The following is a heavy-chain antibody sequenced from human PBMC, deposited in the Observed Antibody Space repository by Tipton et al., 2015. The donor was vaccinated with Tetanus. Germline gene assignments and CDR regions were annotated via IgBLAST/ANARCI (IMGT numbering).Heavy chain of an antibody. CDR3: SRDYYHSGSYYFDY. Sequence: QLVQSGAEVKPPGSSVTVSCKASGGSFRNYAITWVRQAPGQGPEWMGWISPYNGNTNYAQKLQGRVTITIDTSTSTAYMELRSLRSDDTAVYYCSRDYYHSGSYYFDYWGQGTLITVSS. CDR2: ISPYNGNT. CDR1: GGSFRNYA. V-gene: IGHV1-18*01. J-gene: IGHJ4*02. D-gene: IGHD3-10*01.